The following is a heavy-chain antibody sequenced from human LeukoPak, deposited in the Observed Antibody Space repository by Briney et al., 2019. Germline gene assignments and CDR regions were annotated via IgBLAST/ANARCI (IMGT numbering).Heavy chain of an antibody. CDR3: AKEKGIAVAGTPLGSYGMDV. V-gene: IGHV3-23*01. J-gene: IGHJ6*02. CDR2: ISDSGGST. CDR1: GFTFSSYA. D-gene: IGHD6-19*01. Sequence: PGGSLRLSCAASGFTFSSYAMSWVPQARGKGLEWVSAISDSGGSTYYADSVKGRFTISRDNSKNTLYLQMNSLRAEDTAVYYCAKEKGIAVAGTPLGSYGMDVWGQGTTVTVSS.